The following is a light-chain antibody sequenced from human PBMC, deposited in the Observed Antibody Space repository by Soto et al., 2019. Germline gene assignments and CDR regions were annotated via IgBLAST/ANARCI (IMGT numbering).Light chain of an antibody. CDR1: QIISSW. CDR3: QQYNSYSSIT. Sequence: IQKTQSPSTLSASVGDRVTITCRASQIISSWLAWYQQKPGRVPKVLIFDASSLESGVPSRFSGSGSATEFTLTISSLQPDDFATYYCQQYNSYSSITFGQGTRLEI. CDR2: DAS. J-gene: IGKJ5*01. V-gene: IGKV1-5*01.